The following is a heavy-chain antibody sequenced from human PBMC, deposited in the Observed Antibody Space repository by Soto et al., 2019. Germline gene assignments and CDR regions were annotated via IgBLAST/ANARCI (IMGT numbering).Heavy chain of an antibody. D-gene: IGHD2-15*01. Sequence: SGHTLVNPTQTLTLTCTFSGFSLSTSGMCVSWIRQPPGKALEWLALIDWDDDKYYSTSLKTRLTISKDTSKNQVVLTMTNMDPVDTATYYCVARISVGTDQPYSMDFCCPAPSGTVFS. CDR2: IDWDDDK. CDR3: VARISVGTDQPYSMDF. J-gene: IGHJ6*02. V-gene: IGHV2-70*01. CDR1: GFSLSTSGMC.